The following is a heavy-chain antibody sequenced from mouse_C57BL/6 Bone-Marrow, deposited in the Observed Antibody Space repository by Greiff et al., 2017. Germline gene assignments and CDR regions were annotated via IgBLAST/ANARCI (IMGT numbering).Heavy chain of an antibody. J-gene: IGHJ4*01. Sequence: VQLQQSGPELVKPGASVKISCKASGYSFTGYYMNWVKQSPEKSLEWIGEINPSTGGTTYNQKFKAKATLTVDKSSSTADMQLKSLTSEDSAVYYCARSPYYGSSYDYAMDYWGQGTSVTVSS. CDR3: ARSPYYGSSYDYAMDY. D-gene: IGHD1-1*01. V-gene: IGHV1-42*01. CDR2: INPSTGGT. CDR1: GYSFTGYY.